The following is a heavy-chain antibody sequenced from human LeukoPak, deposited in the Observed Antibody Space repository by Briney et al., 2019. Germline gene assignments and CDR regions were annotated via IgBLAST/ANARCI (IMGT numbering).Heavy chain of an antibody. D-gene: IGHD5-12*01. CDR2: IKEDGSAK. CDR1: GFTFSRYW. J-gene: IGHJ4*02. V-gene: IGHV3-7*04. CDR3: ARDSPGYGGYSY. Sequence: GGSLRLSCTASGFTFSRYWMTWVRQAPGKGLEWVDNIKEDGSAKYYVDYMKGRFTISRDNAKNSVYLQINSLRAEDTAVYYCARDSPGYGGYSYWGQGTLVTVSS.